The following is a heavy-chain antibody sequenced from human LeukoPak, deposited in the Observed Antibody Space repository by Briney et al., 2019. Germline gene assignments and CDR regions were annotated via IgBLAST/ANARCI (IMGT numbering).Heavy chain of an antibody. J-gene: IGHJ4*02. Sequence: GGSLRLSCAASGFTFSSYGMHWVRQAPGKGLEWVAVISYDGSNKNYADSVKGRFTISRDNSKNTLYLQMNSLRAEETAVYYCAKAAGLYGSGSFYPKYYFDYWGQGTLVTVSS. CDR1: GFTFSSYG. CDR3: AKAAGLYGSGSFYPKYYFDY. D-gene: IGHD3-10*01. V-gene: IGHV3-30*18. CDR2: ISYDGSNK.